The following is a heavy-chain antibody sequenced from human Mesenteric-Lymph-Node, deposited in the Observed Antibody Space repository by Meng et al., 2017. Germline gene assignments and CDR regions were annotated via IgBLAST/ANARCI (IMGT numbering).Heavy chain of an antibody. J-gene: IGHJ4*02. Sequence: LKESGPTLVKPTQTLTLTCIFSGSSLSTRGVGVGWIRQPPGKALEWLGIIYWDDDKSYNPSLKSRLTIIKDTSKNQVVLTMTNMDPVDTATYYCAHRPGGLNLFDYWGQGTLVTVSS. D-gene: IGHD3-16*01. CDR2: IYWDDDK. CDR1: GSSLSTRGVG. CDR3: AHRPGGLNLFDY. V-gene: IGHV2-5*02.